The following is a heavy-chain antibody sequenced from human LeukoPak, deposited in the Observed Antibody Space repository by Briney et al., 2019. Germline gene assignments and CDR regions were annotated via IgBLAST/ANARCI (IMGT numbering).Heavy chain of an antibody. CDR3: AREGAAGGRLYHYYGMDV. J-gene: IGHJ6*02. CDR1: GFIVSSTY. V-gene: IGHV3-20*04. CDR2: INWNGGSA. Sequence: GGSLRLSCAASGFIVSSTYMSWVRQAPGKGLEWVADINWNGGSARYADSVKGRFSISRDNAKNSLYLQMNRLRVEDTALYYCAREGAAGGRLYHYYGMDVWGQGTTVTVSS. D-gene: IGHD6-13*01.